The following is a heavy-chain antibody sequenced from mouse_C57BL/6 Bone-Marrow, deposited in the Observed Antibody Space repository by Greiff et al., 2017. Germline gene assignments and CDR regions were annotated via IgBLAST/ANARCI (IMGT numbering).Heavy chain of an antibody. CDR1: GYTFTDYY. CDR3: ARRGGSRHWYFDV. J-gene: IGHJ1*03. V-gene: IGHV1-76*01. D-gene: IGHD1-1*01. CDR2: IYPGSGNT. Sequence: QVQLQQSGAELVRPGASVKLSCKASGYTFTDYYINWVKQRPGQGLEWIARIYPGSGNTYYNEKFKGKATLTAEKSSSTAYMQLSSLTSEDSAVYFCARRGGSRHWYFDVWGTGTTVTVSS.